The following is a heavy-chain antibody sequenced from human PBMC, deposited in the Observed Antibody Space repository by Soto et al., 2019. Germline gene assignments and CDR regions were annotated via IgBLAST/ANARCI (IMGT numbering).Heavy chain of an antibody. V-gene: IGHV3-23*01. D-gene: IGHD4-17*01. Sequence: GGSLRLSCAASGFSFSSYAMSWVRQAPGKGLEWVSAISTSGSTYYADSVKGRFTISRDNSKNTLYLQMNSLGAEDTAVYYCAKVLREGLRTFDYWGQGTLVTVSS. CDR3: AKVLREGLRTFDY. CDR1: GFSFSSYA. CDR2: ISTSGST. J-gene: IGHJ4*02.